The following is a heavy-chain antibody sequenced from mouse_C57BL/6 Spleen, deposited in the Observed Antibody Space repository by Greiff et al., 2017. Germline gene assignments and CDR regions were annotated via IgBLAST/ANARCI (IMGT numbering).Heavy chain of an antibody. CDR3: ARDWDYDKGYAMDY. Sequence: EVQLQQSGPVLVKPGASVKMSCKASGYTFTDYYMNWVKQSHGKSLEWIGVINPYNGGTSYNQKFKGKATLTVDKSSSTAYMELNSLTSEDSAVYYCARDWDYDKGYAMDYWGQGTSVTVSS. CDR2: INPYNGGT. D-gene: IGHD2-4*01. CDR1: GYTFTDYY. V-gene: IGHV1-19*01. J-gene: IGHJ4*01.